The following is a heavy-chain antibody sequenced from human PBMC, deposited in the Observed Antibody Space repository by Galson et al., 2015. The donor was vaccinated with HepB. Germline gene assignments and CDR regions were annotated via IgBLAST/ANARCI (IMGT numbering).Heavy chain of an antibody. Sequence: SVKVSCKASGYTFTGYYMHWVRQAPGQGLEWMGRIIPILGIANYAQKFQGRVTITADKSTSTAYMELSSLRSEDTAVYYCARDQRLTIFGVVSNWFDPWGQGTLVTVSS. V-gene: IGHV1-69*04. J-gene: IGHJ5*02. CDR2: IIPILGIA. CDR3: ARDQRLTIFGVVSNWFDP. CDR1: GYTFTGYY. D-gene: IGHD3-3*01.